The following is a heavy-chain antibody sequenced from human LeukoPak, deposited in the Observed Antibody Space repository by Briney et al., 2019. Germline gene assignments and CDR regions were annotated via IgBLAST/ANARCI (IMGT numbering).Heavy chain of an antibody. D-gene: IGHD3-10*01. V-gene: IGHV3-33*01. J-gene: IGHJ5*02. CDR2: IWYDGSNK. CDR3: AREAHKSYYYGSGSSNWFDP. Sequence: PGGSLRLSCAASGFTFSSYGMHWVRQAPGKGLEWVAVIWYDGSNKYYADSVKGRFTISRDNSKNTLYLQMNSLRAEDMAVYYCAREAHKSYYYGSGSSNWFDPWGQGTLVTVSS. CDR1: GFTFSSYG.